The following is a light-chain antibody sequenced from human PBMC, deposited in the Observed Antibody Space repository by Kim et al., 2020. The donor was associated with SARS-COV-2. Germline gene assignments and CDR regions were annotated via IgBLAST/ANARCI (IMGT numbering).Light chain of an antibody. Sequence: ASTGDRVTITCRASQAIGSYLAWYQQKPGQAPKLLIYAASTLQSGVPSTFSGSGSGTDFTLTISYLQSEDFATYYCQQYYSYPWTFGQGTKVDIK. CDR1: QAIGSY. CDR3: QQYYSYPWT. CDR2: AAS. J-gene: IGKJ1*01. V-gene: IGKV1-8*01.